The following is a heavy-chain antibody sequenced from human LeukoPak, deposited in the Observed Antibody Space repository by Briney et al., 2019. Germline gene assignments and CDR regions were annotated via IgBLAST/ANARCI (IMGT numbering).Heavy chain of an antibody. J-gene: IGHJ4*02. CDR3: ARNRDGYNSFDY. D-gene: IGHD5-24*01. CDR1: GGSISSGSYY. Sequence: SETLSLTCTVSGGSISSGSYYWSWIRQPPGKGLEWIGYIYYSGSSYYNPSLRSRVTISVDTSKNHFSLKLSSVTAADTAVYYCARNRDGYNSFDYWGQGTLVTVSS. CDR2: IYYSGSS. V-gene: IGHV4-61*03.